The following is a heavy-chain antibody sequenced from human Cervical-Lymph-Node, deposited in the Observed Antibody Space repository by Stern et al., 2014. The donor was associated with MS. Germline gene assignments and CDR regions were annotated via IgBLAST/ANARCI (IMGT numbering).Heavy chain of an antibody. J-gene: IGHJ4*02. CDR2: VYYSGNT. V-gene: IGHV4-39*01. CDR3: ARQYGLNDYGGNFDY. CDR1: GASISDSTYY. D-gene: IGHD4-23*01. Sequence: QVQLQESGPGLVRPSGTLSLTCAVSGASISDSTYYWGWIRQPPGKGPEWIGSVYYSGNTYYNPSLQSRVTISVDTSNKQVSLRLTSVTAADTAVYYCARQYGLNDYGGNFDYWGQGALVTVSS.